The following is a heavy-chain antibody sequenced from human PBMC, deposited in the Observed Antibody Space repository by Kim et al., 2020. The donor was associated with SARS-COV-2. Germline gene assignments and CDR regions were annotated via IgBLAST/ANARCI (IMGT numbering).Heavy chain of an antibody. CDR3: ASDPGTANGASI. D-gene: IGHD4-17*01. CDR2: IYGGGNT. V-gene: IGHV3-53*01. Sequence: GGSLRLSCAASGFAVSDNYMSWVRQAPGKGLEWVSVIYGGGNTYYADSVKGRFIISRDISKNTLYLQMNSLRAEDTAVYFCASDPGTANGASIWGQGTTVTVSS. J-gene: IGHJ6*02. CDR1: GFAVSDNY.